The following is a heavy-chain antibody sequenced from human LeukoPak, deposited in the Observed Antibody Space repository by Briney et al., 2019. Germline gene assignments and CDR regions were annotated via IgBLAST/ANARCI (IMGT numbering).Heavy chain of an antibody. CDR2: VFYDGSS. D-gene: IGHD3-10*01. V-gene: IGHV4-59*05. J-gene: IGHJ4*02. Sequence: PGGSLRLSCAASGFTFSSYSMNWVRQPPGKGLEWIGSVFYDGSSDYNPSLKSRVTISVDTSKNKFSLKVKSVTAADTAVYFCARYYGSGRDADYWGQGTLVTVSS. CDR3: ARYYGSGRDADY. CDR1: GFTFSSYSMN.